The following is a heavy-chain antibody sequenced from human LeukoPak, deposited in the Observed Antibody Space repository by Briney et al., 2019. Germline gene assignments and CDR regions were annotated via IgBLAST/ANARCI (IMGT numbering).Heavy chain of an antibody. CDR3: ARERGVSHPFDY. CDR1: GFNFINTW. CDR2: IRNDGSGI. Sequence: PGGSLRLSCAASGFNFINTWMHWVRQAPGKGLVWVARIRNDGSGIIYADSVKSRFTISRDNARNTLYLQMNSLRAGDTAVYYCARERGVSHPFDYWGQGTLVTVSS. D-gene: IGHD2-21*01. J-gene: IGHJ4*02. V-gene: IGHV3-74*01.